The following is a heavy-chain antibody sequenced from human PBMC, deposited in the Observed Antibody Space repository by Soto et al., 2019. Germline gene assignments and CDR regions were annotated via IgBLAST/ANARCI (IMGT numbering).Heavy chain of an antibody. Sequence: ASVKVSCKVSGYTLTELSMHWVRQAPGKGLEWMGGFDPEDGETIYAQKFQGRVTMTEDTSTDTAYMELSSLRSEDTAVYYCATGEATTGPIDDRGQGTLVTVSS. CDR3: ATGEATTGPIDD. J-gene: IGHJ4*02. CDR2: FDPEDGET. CDR1: GYTLTELS. V-gene: IGHV1-24*01. D-gene: IGHD5-12*01.